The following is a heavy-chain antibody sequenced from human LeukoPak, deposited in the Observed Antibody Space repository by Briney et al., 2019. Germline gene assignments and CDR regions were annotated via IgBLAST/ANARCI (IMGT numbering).Heavy chain of an antibody. CDR3: AREEVLWFGELSGYYYYYMDV. V-gene: IGHV4-4*07. CDR2: IYTSGGT. J-gene: IGHJ6*03. Sequence: SETLSPTCTVSGGSISSYYWNWIRQPAGKGLEWIGRIYTSGGTNYNPSLKSRVTMSVDTSKNQFSLKLSSVTAADTAVYYCAREEVLWFGELSGYYYYYMDVWGKGTTVTISS. D-gene: IGHD3-10*01. CDR1: GGSISSYY.